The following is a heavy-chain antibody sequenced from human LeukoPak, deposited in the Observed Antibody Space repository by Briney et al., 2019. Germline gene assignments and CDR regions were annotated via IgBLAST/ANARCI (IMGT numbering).Heavy chain of an antibody. V-gene: IGHV3-11*06. CDR3: ARAGAGSSWFSHAFDI. J-gene: IGHJ3*02. D-gene: IGHD6-13*01. CDR1: GFTFSDYY. CDR2: ISSSSSYT. Sequence: GSLTLSCAASGFTFSDYYMSWIRQAPGKGLEWVSDISSSSSYTNYPDPVKGRFTISRDNAKNSLYLQMNSLRAEDTPVYYCARAGAGSSWFSHAFDIWGQGRLVT.